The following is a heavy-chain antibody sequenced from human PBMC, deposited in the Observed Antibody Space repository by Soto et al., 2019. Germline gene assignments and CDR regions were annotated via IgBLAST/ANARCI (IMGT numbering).Heavy chain of an antibody. CDR3: ARDRPYYYDSSGYYAGLDV. CDR1: GFTFTSSA. V-gene: IGHV1-58*02. CDR2: IVVGSGNT. J-gene: IGHJ6*02. D-gene: IGHD3-22*01. Sequence: SVKVSCKASGFTFTSSAMQWVRQARGQRLEWIGWIVVGSGNTNYAQKFQGRVTITRDTSASTAYMELSSLRSEDTAVYYCARDRPYYYDSSGYYAGLDVWGQGTTVTVSS.